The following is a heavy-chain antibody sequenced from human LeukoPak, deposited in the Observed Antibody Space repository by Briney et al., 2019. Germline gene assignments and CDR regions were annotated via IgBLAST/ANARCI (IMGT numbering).Heavy chain of an antibody. CDR3: ARDLLWARGAAAGTLGY. J-gene: IGHJ4*02. Sequence: ASVTVSCTASGYTFTSYGISWVRQAPGQGLEWMGWISAYNGNTNYAQKLQGRVAMTTDTSTSTAYMELRSLRSDDTAVYYCARDLLWARGAAAGTLGYWGQGTLVTVSS. V-gene: IGHV1-18*01. CDR2: ISAYNGNT. CDR1: GYTFTSYG. D-gene: IGHD6-13*01.